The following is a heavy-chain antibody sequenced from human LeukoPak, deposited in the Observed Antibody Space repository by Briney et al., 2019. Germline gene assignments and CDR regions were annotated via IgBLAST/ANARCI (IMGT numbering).Heavy chain of an antibody. D-gene: IGHD3-3*02. CDR1: GYSISSGDY. CDR3: AGGWSILRGGDWFDP. V-gene: IGHV4-38-2*02. Sequence: SETLSLTCTVSGYSISSGDYWGWIRQPPGKGLEWIASIHHSGTTYYTPSLKSRVRISLDPSKNQLSLSLRSVTAADTAVYYCAGGWSILRGGDWFDPWGQGTLVTVSS. J-gene: IGHJ5*02. CDR2: IHHSGTT.